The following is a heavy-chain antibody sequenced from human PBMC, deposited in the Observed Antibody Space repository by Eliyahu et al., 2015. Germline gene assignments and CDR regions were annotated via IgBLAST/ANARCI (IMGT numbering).Heavy chain of an antibody. D-gene: IGHD3-16*01. V-gene: IGHV5-51*01. CDR3: ARQTGWVTFGPSFDY. CDR1: GYTFSDYW. CDR2: VFPSNSNT. Sequence: EVLLVQSGAEVKKSGESLKISCKASGYTFSDYWIGWVRQMPGRGLEWMGIVFPSNSNTRYSPSFQGQVTISADKSITTAYLQWNSLRASDSAMYYCARQTGWVTFGPSFDYWGQGTLVTVSS. J-gene: IGHJ4*02.